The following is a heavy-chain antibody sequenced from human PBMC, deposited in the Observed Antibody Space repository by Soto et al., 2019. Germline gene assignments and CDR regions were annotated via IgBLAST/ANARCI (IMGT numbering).Heavy chain of an antibody. CDR3: ARDLRRPYYYDSSGYYDYYYYYGMDV. CDR2: ISYDGSNK. V-gene: IGHV3-30-3*01. J-gene: IGHJ6*02. D-gene: IGHD3-22*01. Sequence: XESLSLSCAASGFTFSSYAMHWVRQAPGKGLEWVAVISYDGSNKYYADSVKGRFTISRDNSKNTLYLQMNSLRAEDTAVYYCARDLRRPYYYDSSGYYDYYYYYGMDVWGQGTTVTVSS. CDR1: GFTFSSYA.